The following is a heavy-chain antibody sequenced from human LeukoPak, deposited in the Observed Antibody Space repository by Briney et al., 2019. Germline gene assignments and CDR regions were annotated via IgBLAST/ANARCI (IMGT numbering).Heavy chain of an antibody. J-gene: IGHJ6*02. D-gene: IGHD5-12*01. Sequence: SETLSLTCTVSGGSISSSSYYWGWIRQPPGKGLEWIGSIYYSGSTYYNPSLKSRVTISVDTSKNQFSLKLSSVTAADTAVYYCARGSHSRVSYISAYSGYGGRDFGKNYGMDVWGQGTTVTVSS. V-gene: IGHV4-39*07. CDR2: IYYSGST. CDR1: GGSISSSSYY. CDR3: ARGSHSRVSYISAYSGYGGRDFGKNYGMDV.